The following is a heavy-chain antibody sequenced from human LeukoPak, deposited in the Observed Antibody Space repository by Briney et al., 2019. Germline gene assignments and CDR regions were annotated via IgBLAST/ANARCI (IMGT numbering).Heavy chain of an antibody. CDR2: IYTSGST. D-gene: IGHD2-2*01. J-gene: IGHJ4*02. Sequence: PSETLSLTCTVSGGSISSSSYYWSWIRQPAGKGLEWIGRIYTSGSTNYNPSLKSRVTMSVDTSKNQFSLKLSSVTAADTAVYYCARERPAVIDYWGQGTLVTVSS. CDR1: GGSISSSSYY. CDR3: ARERPAVIDY. V-gene: IGHV4-61*02.